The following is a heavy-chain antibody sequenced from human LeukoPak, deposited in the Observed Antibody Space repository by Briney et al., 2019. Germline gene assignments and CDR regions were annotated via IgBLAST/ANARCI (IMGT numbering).Heavy chain of an antibody. CDR1: GYSISSGYH. V-gene: IGHV4-38-2*02. Sequence: SETLSLTCTVSGYSISSGYHWAWIRQPPGKGLEWIGSIFHTRSTYHNPSLKSRVTISVDTSKNQFSLKLNSVTAADTAVYYCARDHSSSSEDYWGQGTLVTVSS. J-gene: IGHJ4*02. CDR2: IFHTRST. CDR3: ARDHSSSSEDY. D-gene: IGHD6-13*01.